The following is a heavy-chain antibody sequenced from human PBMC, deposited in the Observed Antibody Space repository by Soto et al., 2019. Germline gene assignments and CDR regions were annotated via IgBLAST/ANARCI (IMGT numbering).Heavy chain of an antibody. Sequence: QVQLVQSGAEVKKPGSSVKVSCKASGDTFSSYAINWVRQAPGQGLEWMVGIILMFGTANYAQTFKGRVTITAGESTSTVYMALRSLRSEDTAVYYCARVGPAHYYDSSGYYSPLDYGGQGNLVTVYS. D-gene: IGHD3-22*01. CDR3: ARVGPAHYYDSSGYYSPLDY. CDR2: IILMFGTA. V-gene: IGHV1-69*01. CDR1: GDTFSSYA. J-gene: IGHJ4*02.